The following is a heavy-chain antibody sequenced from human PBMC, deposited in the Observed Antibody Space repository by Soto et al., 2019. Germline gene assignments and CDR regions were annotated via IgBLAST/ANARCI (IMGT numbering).Heavy chain of an antibody. J-gene: IGHJ4*02. CDR1: GYTFTSYD. Sequence: QVQLVQSGAEVKKPGASVKVSCKASGYTFTSYDINWVRQATGQGLEWMGWMNPNSGNTGYAQKFQGRVTMTRNTSMSTAGVERSSRGSEAGAVDYWARVGADGDYGGGAFDYWGQGTLVTVSS. CDR2: MNPNSGNT. D-gene: IGHD4-17*01. CDR3: ARVGADGDYGGGAFDY. V-gene: IGHV1-8*01.